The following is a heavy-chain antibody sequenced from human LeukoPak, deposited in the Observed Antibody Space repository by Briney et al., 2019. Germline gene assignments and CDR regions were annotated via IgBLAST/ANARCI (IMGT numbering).Heavy chain of an antibody. D-gene: IGHD6-19*01. CDR3: ARQTAVAGKAGFDY. Sequence: SETLSLTCTVPGGSTSSYYWTWIRQPAGKGLEWIGRIYTTGSTNYNPSLNSRVTMSVDTSKNQFSLKLSSVTAADTAVYYCARQTAVAGKAGFDYWGQGTLVTVSS. CDR1: GGSTSSYY. CDR2: IYTTGST. V-gene: IGHV4-4*07. J-gene: IGHJ4*02.